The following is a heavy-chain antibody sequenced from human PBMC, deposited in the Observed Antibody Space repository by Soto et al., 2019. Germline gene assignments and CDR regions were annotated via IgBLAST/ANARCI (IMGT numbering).Heavy chain of an antibody. CDR1: GGSISSSNW. CDR3: ARDLRFRGFYGMDV. Sequence: SETLSLTCAVSGGSISSSNWWSWVRQPPGKGLEWIGEIYHSGSTNYNPSLKSQDTISVEKSKNKFTLKLSSVTAADTAVYYCARDLRFRGFYGMDVWGQGTTVTVS. V-gene: IGHV4-4*02. D-gene: IGHD3-10*01. J-gene: IGHJ6*02. CDR2: IYHSGST.